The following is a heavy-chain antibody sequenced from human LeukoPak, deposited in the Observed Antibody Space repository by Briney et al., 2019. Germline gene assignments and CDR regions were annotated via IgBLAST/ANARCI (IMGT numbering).Heavy chain of an antibody. J-gene: IGHJ4*02. D-gene: IGHD6-19*01. CDR1: GGSISSYY. CDR3: ASSGWYGHFDY. CDR2: IYYSGST. Sequence: SETLSLTCTVSGGSISSYYWSWIRQPPGKGLEWIGYIYYSGSTNYNPSLKSRVTISVDTSKNQFSLKLSSVTAADTAVYYCASSGWYGHFDYWGQGTLVTVSS. V-gene: IGHV4-59*08.